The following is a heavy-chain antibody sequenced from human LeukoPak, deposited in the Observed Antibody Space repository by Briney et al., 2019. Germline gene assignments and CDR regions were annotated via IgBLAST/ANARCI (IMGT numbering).Heavy chain of an antibody. CDR3: ATGSAASVTPLHY. V-gene: IGHV1-69*05. CDR2: IIPVFNTI. J-gene: IGHJ4*02. CDR1: GGSFRIYP. Sequence: SVKVSCKASGGSFRIYPISWVRHAPGQGLEWMGGIIPVFNTIDYAQKFLGRVTITTDESTGTVFMELSSLRSEDTAVYYCATGSAASVTPLHYWGQGTLVTVSS. D-gene: IGHD2-15*01.